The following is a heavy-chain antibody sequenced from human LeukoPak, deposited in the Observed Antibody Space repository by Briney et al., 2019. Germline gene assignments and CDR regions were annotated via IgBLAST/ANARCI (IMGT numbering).Heavy chain of an antibody. CDR1: GYTFTSYY. V-gene: IGHV1-46*01. D-gene: IGHD6-13*01. J-gene: IGHJ4*02. CDR3: ARVSIAAAYDY. Sequence: ASVKVSCKASGYTFTSYYMHWVRQAPGQGLEWMGIINPSGGSTSYAQKFQGRVTLTRDTSTSTVYMELSSLRSEDTAVYYCARVSIAAAYDYWGQGTLVTVSS. CDR2: INPSGGST.